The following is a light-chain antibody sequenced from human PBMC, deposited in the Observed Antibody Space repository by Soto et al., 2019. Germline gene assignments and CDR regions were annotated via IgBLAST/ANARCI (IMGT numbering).Light chain of an antibody. Sequence: DIRMTQSPSTLSTSVGDRVTITCRASQNIRAWLAWYQQKPGKAPKLLIHDASTLESGVPSRFSGSGSGTEFTLTISSLQPDDFATYYCQQDNSYSWTFGQGTTVAIK. CDR2: DAS. V-gene: IGKV1-5*01. J-gene: IGKJ1*01. CDR3: QQDNSYSWT. CDR1: QNIRAW.